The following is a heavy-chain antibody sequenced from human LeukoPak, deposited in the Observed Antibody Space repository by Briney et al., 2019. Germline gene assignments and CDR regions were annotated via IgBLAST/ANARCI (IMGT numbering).Heavy chain of an antibody. CDR2: IIPIFGTA. J-gene: IGHJ5*02. CDR1: GGTFSSYA. V-gene: IGHV1-69*13. D-gene: IGHD3-3*01. CDR3: ARAVLECLWVWFDP. Sequence: RASVKVSCKASGGTFSSYAISWVRQAPGQGLEWMGGIIPIFGTANYAQKFQGRVTITADESTSTAYMELSSLRSEDTAVYYCARAVLECLWVWFDPWGQGTLVTVSS.